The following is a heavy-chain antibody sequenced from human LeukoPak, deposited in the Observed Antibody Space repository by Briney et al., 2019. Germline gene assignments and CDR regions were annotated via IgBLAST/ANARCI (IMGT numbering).Heavy chain of an antibody. CDR2: IYTSGST. D-gene: IGHD6-19*01. CDR3: ARDLPRDSSGWYGLDY. V-gene: IGHV4-61*02. Sequence: SETLSLTCIVSGGSTSTGDYYCSWIRQPAGKGLEWIGRIYTSGSTNYNPSLKSRVTMSVDTSQNQFSLKLSSVTAADTAVYYCARDLPRDSSGWYGLDYWGQGTLVTVSS. J-gene: IGHJ4*02. CDR1: GGSTSTGDYY.